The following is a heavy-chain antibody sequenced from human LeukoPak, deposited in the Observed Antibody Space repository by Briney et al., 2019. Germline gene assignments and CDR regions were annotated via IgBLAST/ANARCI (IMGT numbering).Heavy chain of an antibody. CDR2: IGNTET. CDR3: ARDGQAFNSNWDYFEY. D-gene: IGHD7-27*01. J-gene: IGHJ4*02. V-gene: IGHV3-23*01. CDR1: GFTFDTFA. Sequence: GGSLRLSCIASGFTFDTFALSWVRQAPGKGLEWVSGIGNTETDYADSVKGRFTISRDNSKSKIYLHMNNLRAEDTALYYCARDGQAFNSNWDYFEYWGQGTPVTVSS.